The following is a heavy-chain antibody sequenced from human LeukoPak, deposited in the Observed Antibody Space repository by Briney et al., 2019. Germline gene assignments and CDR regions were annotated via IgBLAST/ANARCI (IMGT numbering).Heavy chain of an antibody. Sequence: AGGSLRLSCAASGFTFSSYGMSWVRQAPGKGLEWVSTISGRDTNTYYADSVEGRFIISRDNSKNTLYLQMNSLRAEDTAVYYCAKRSDYGGNGNYFGYWGQGTPVTVST. D-gene: IGHD4-23*01. CDR3: AKRSDYGGNGNYFGY. V-gene: IGHV3-23*01. J-gene: IGHJ4*02. CDR1: GFTFSSYG. CDR2: ISGRDTNT.